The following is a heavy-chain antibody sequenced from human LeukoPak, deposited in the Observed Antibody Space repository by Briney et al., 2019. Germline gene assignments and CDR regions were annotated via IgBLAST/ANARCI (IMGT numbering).Heavy chain of an antibody. CDR1: GFTFSGSA. CDR3: ASWEVAAAGALFDY. Sequence: GGSLRLSCAASGFTFSGSAMHWVRQASGKGLEWVGRIRSKANSYATAYAASVKGRFTISRDDSKNTAYLQMNSLRAEDTAVYYCASWEVAAAGALFDYWGQGTLVTVSS. J-gene: IGHJ4*02. V-gene: IGHV3-73*01. D-gene: IGHD6-13*01. CDR2: IRSKANSYAT.